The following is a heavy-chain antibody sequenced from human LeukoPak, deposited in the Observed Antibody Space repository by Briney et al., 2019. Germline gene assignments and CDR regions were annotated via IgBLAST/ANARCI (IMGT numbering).Heavy chain of an antibody. CDR1: GFTFSSYS. CDR2: ISSSSSTI. J-gene: IGHJ4*02. CDR3: AKDQQQLISVSFDY. D-gene: IGHD6-13*01. V-gene: IGHV3-48*01. Sequence: EGSLRLSCAASGFTFSSYSMNWVRQAPGKGLEWVSYISSSSSTIYYADSVKGRFTISRDNAKNSLYLQMNSLRADDTAVYYCAKDQQQLISVSFDYWGQGTLVTVSS.